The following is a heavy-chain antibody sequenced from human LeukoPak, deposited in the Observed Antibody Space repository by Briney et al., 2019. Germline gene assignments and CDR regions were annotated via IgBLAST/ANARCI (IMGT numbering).Heavy chain of an antibody. J-gene: IGHJ4*02. Sequence: SQTLSLTCTVSGGSISSGGYYWRWIRQHPGKGLEWIGYINYSGSTNYNPSLKSRVTISVDTPKNQFSLKLSSVTAADKAGYYCARSPQGSGGSYHFDYWGQGTLVTVSS. CDR1: GGSISSGGYY. D-gene: IGHD2-15*01. V-gene: IGHV4-31*03. CDR3: ARSPQGSGGSYHFDY. CDR2: INYSGST.